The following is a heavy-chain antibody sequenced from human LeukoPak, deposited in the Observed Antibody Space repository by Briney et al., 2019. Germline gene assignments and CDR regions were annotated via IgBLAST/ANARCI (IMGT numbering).Heavy chain of an antibody. CDR2: ISSSGDSI. CDR3: ARVVGVTEGWGYFDY. CDR1: GFTFSTYS. Sequence: PGGSLRLSCAASGFTFSTYSMNWVRQAPGKGLEWVSYISSSGDSIYYADSMKGRFTISRDNAKNSLYLEMSSLRDEDTAVYYCARVVGVTEGWGYFDYWGQGALFTVSS. V-gene: IGHV3-48*02. J-gene: IGHJ4*02. D-gene: IGHD2-21*02.